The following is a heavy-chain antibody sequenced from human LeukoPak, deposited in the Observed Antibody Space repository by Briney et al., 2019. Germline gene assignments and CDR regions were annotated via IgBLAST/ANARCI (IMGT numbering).Heavy chain of an antibody. D-gene: IGHD3-3*01. V-gene: IGHV1-24*01. CDR2: FDPEDGET. CDR1: GYTLTELS. Sequence: ASVKVSCKVSGYTLTELSMHWVRQAPGKALEWMGGFDPEDGETIYAQKVQGRVTMTEDTSTDTAYMELSSLRAEDKAVYYCATPFYDFWSGYQSDNWFDPWGQGTLVTVSS. J-gene: IGHJ5*02. CDR3: ATPFYDFWSGYQSDNWFDP.